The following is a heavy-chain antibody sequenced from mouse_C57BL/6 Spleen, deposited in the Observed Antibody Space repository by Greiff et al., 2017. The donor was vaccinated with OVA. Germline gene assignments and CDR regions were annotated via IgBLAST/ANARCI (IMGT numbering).Heavy chain of an antibody. CDR3: ARGYYGSGGYFDV. Sequence: VQLQQPGAELVKPGASVKLSCKASGYTFTSYWMHWVKQRPGQGLEWIGMIHPNSGSTNYNEKFKSKATLTVDKSSSTAYMQLSSLTSEDSAVYYCARGYYGSGGYFDVWGTGTTVTVSS. CDR2: IHPNSGST. V-gene: IGHV1-64*01. CDR1: GYTFTSYW. J-gene: IGHJ1*03. D-gene: IGHD1-1*01.